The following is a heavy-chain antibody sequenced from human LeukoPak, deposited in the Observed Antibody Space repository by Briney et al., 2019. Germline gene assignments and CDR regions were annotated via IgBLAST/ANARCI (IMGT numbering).Heavy chain of an antibody. CDR2: IYYSGST. CDR3: AREGYCSGGSCYPGAVVY. J-gene: IGHJ4*02. Sequence: KPSETLPLTCTVSGGSIRRYYWSWIRQPPGKGLEWIGYIYYSGSTNYNPSLKSRDTISVDTSKNQFSLKLSSVTAADTAVYYCAREGYCSGGSCYPGAVVYWGQGTLVSVSS. CDR1: GGSIRRYY. V-gene: IGHV4-59*01. D-gene: IGHD2-15*01.